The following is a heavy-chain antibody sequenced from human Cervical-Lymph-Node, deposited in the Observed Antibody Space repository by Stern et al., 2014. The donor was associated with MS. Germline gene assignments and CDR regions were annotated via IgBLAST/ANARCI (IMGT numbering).Heavy chain of an antibody. Sequence: EQLVQSGAEVKKPGSSVKVSCKASGDTFSSYAINWVRQVPGQGLEWMGVITPVFGTTNYAQKFQGRVTITADKSTNTAYMELMTLRSEDTAVYYCARGGGLVGYFDYWGQGTLVSVSS. CDR3: ARGGGLVGYFDY. CDR1: GDTFSSYA. D-gene: IGHD1-26*01. V-gene: IGHV1-69*06. CDR2: ITPVFGTT. J-gene: IGHJ4*02.